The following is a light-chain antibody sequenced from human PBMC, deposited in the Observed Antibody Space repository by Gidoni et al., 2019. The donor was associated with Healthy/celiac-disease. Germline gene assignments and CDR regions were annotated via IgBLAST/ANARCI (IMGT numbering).Light chain of an antibody. CDR3: QQYDNLLT. Sequence: DIQMTHSPSSLSASVGYRVTITCQASQDISKYLNWYQQKPGKAPKLLIYDASNLETGVPSRLSGSGSGTDFTFTISSLGPEVIATYYCQQYDNLLTFGGGTKVEIK. CDR1: QDISKY. CDR2: DAS. J-gene: IGKJ4*01. V-gene: IGKV1-33*01.